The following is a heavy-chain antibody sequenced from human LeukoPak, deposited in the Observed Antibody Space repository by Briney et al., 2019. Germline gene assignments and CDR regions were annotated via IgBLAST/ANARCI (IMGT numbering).Heavy chain of an antibody. J-gene: IGHJ4*02. Sequence: GESLKISCKGSGYSFTSYWIGWVRQTPEKGLEWVSAISSRGDSTYYADSVKGRFTVSRDNSKNTIFLQMNTLRADDTAVYFCATDPATVGGTTRDYWGQGTPVTVSS. V-gene: IGHV3-23*01. CDR1: GYSFTSYW. CDR2: ISSRGDST. D-gene: IGHD1-26*01. CDR3: ATDPATVGGTTRDY.